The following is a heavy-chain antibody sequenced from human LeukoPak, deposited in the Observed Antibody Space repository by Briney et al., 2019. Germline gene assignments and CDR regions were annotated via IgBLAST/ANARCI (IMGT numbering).Heavy chain of an antibody. CDR3: AKSLPTYYYDSSGYYPPQSGAFDI. D-gene: IGHD3-22*01. CDR2: ISWNSGSI. CDR1: GFTFDDYA. V-gene: IGHV3-9*01. J-gene: IGHJ3*02. Sequence: GGSLRLSCAASGFTFDDYAMHWVRQAPGKGLEWVSGISWNSGSIGYADSVKGRFTISRDNAKNSLYLQMNSLRAEDTALYYCAKSLPTYYYDSSGYYPPQSGAFDIWGQGTMVTVSS.